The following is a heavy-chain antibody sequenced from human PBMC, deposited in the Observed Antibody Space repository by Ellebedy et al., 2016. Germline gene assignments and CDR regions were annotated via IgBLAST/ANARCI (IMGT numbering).Heavy chain of an antibody. CDR1: GFTFSSYW. Sequence: GESLKISXAASGFTFSSYWMHWVRQAPGKGLVWVSRINSDGSSTSYADSVKGRFTISRDNAKNTLYLQMNSLRAEDTAVYYCARAVRDSSGYYYWGQGTLVTVSS. CDR2: INSDGSST. V-gene: IGHV3-74*01. CDR3: ARAVRDSSGYYY. D-gene: IGHD3-22*01. J-gene: IGHJ4*02.